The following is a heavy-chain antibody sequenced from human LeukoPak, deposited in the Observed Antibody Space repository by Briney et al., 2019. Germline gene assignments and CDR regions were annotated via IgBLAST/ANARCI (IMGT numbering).Heavy chain of an antibody. CDR2: IFYSGST. V-gene: IGHV4-39*01. J-gene: IGHJ4*02. Sequence: SETLSLTCTVSGGSISSSSYYWGWIRQPPGKGLEGFGRIFYSGSTYYNPSLKSRVTISVDTSKNQFSLKLSSVTAADTAVYYCARMVPEYSSSWDGLFDYWGQGTLVTVSS. CDR3: ARMVPEYSSSWDGLFDY. CDR1: GGSISSSSYY. D-gene: IGHD6-13*01.